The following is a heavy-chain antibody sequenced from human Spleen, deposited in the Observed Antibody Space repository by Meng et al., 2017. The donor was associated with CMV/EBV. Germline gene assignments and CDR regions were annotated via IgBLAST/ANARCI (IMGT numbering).Heavy chain of an antibody. CDR3: AKVGASSWSYFDY. CDR1: GFTVSSNY. CDR2: IYSGGST. Sequence: GGSLRLSCAASGFTVSSNYMSWVRQAPGKGLEWVSVIYSGGSTYYADSVKGRFTISRDNSKNTLYLQMNSLRAEDTAVYYCAKVGASSWSYFDYWGQGTLVTVSS. D-gene: IGHD6-13*01. V-gene: IGHV3-53*01. J-gene: IGHJ4*02.